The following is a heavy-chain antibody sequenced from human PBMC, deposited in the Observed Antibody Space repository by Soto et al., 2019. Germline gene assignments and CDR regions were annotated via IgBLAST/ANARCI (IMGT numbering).Heavy chain of an antibody. J-gene: IGHJ4*02. Sequence: QITLKESGPTLVKPTQTLTLTCTFSGFSLSTSGVGVGWIRQPPGKALEWLALIYWDDDKRYSPSLKSRLTITKDTPKNQLVLTMTTMDPVDTATYYCAHRRDDYGWGSYLPFDYWGQGTLVTVSS. CDR2: IYWDDDK. CDR1: GFSLSTSGVG. CDR3: AHRRDDYGWGSYLPFDY. D-gene: IGHD3-16*02. V-gene: IGHV2-5*02.